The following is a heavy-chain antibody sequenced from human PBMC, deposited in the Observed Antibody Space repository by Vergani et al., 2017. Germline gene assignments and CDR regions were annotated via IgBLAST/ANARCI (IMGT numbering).Heavy chain of an antibody. CDR1: GFTFSNYG. Sequence: VQLVESGGGLVQPGGSLRLSCAASGFTFSNYGMHWVRQAPGKGLQWVAFIQYDGSSRYYSDSLKGRLTISRDTSSNTLYLQMRSLRVEDTAVYYCAKDRTSGWGLDYWGQGILVTVSS. V-gene: IGHV3-30*02. D-gene: IGHD6-19*01. CDR2: IQYDGSSR. J-gene: IGHJ4*02. CDR3: AKDRTSGWGLDY.